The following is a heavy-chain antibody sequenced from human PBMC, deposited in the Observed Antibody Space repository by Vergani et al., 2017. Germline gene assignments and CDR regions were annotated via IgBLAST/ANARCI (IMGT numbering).Heavy chain of an antibody. CDR2: IIPIFGTA. CDR3: ARGSSGYYDYYYYGMDV. J-gene: IGHJ6*02. D-gene: IGHD3-22*01. Sequence: QVQLVQSGAEVTKPGSSVKVSCKASGGTFSSYAISWVRQAPGQGLEWMGGIIPIFGTANYAQKFQGRVTITADESTSTAYMELSSLRSEDTAVYYCARGSSGYYDYYYYGMDVWGQGTTVTVSS. CDR1: GGTFSSYA. V-gene: IGHV1-69*12.